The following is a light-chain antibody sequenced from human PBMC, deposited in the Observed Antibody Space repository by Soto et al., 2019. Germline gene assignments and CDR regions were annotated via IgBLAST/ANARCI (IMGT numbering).Light chain of an antibody. CDR3: SSYTSSSSLV. Sequence: QSALTQPASVSASPGQSITISCTGTSSDVGGYNYVSWYPQYPGKVPKLIIFEVTHRPSGVSSRFSGSKSGDTASLTISGLQPEDEADYYCSSYTSSSSLVFGTGTKLTVL. J-gene: IGLJ1*01. CDR1: SSDVGGYNY. V-gene: IGLV2-14*01. CDR2: EVT.